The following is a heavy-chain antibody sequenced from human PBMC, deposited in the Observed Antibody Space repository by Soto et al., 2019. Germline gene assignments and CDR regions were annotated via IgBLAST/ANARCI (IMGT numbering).Heavy chain of an antibody. V-gene: IGHV4-59*08. Sequence: PSDALSLTCTVSGVSISSYYWSWIRQPPGKGLEWIGYIYYSGSTNYNPSLKSRVTISVDTSKNQFSLKLSSVTAADTAVYYCARRWGTTFDYWGQGTLVTVSS. CDR2: IYYSGST. CDR3: ARRWGTTFDY. J-gene: IGHJ4*02. CDR1: GVSISSYY. D-gene: IGHD3-16*01.